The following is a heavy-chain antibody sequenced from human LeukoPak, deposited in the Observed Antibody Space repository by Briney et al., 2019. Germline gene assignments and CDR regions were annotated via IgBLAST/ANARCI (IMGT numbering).Heavy chain of an antibody. CDR1: GYTFTSYY. Sequence: ASVKVSCKASGYTFTSYYMHWVRQAPGQGLEWMGIINPSGGSTSYARKFQGRVTMTEDTSTDTAYMELSSLRSEDTAVYYCATVGYSGYVYYFDYWGQGTLVTVSS. J-gene: IGHJ4*02. CDR2: INPSGGST. CDR3: ATVGYSGYVYYFDY. D-gene: IGHD5-12*01. V-gene: IGHV1-46*01.